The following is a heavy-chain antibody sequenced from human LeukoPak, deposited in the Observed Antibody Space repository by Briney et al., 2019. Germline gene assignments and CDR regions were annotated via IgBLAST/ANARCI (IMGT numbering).Heavy chain of an antibody. J-gene: IGHJ6*02. CDR3: ARDVIGERSTRDYYYYGMDV. D-gene: IGHD3-16*02. Sequence: GASVKVSCKASGYSFNSYGISRVRQAPGQGLEGMGWISAYNGNTNYAQQLQRRVTMTTGTSTSTAFMELRSLGSDDSAVYYCARDVIGERSTRDYYYYGMDVWGQGTTVTVSS. CDR2: ISAYNGNT. CDR1: GYSFNSYG. V-gene: IGHV1-18*01.